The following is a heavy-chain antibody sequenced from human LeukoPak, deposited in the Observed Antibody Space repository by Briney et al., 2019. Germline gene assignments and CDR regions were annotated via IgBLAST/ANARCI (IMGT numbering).Heavy chain of an antibody. V-gene: IGHV3-11*01. CDR1: GFTFSDYY. J-gene: IGHJ6*02. Sequence: GGSLRLSCAASGFTFSDYYMSWIRQAPGKGLEWVSYISSSGSTIYYADSVKGRFTISRDNAKNSLYLQMNSLRAEDTAVYYCGRDLSRYYYGMDVWGQGTKVTVSS. CDR3: GRDLSRYYYGMDV. CDR2: ISSSGSTI.